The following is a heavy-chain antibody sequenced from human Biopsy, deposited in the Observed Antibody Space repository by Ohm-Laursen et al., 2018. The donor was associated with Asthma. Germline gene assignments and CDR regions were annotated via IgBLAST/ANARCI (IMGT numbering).Heavy chain of an antibody. J-gene: IGHJ4*02. CDR2: MYHSGSP. D-gene: IGHD3-22*01. Sequence: SDTLSLTCTVSGGSITSSSYYWGWIRQPPGKGMEWIGSMYHSGSPYYHPSLKSRATISVDTSKNQLSLKMSSVTAADTAVYFCVRHQYSSSWSTFDYWGQGALSPSRQ. V-gene: IGHV4-39*01. CDR1: GGSITSSSYY. CDR3: VRHQYSSSWSTFDY.